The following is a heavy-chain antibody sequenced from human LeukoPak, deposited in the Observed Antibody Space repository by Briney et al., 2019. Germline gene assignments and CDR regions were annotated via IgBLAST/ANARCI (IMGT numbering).Heavy chain of an antibody. CDR3: ARGLWFGDENPPYFDY. D-gene: IGHD3-10*01. CDR2: IYYSGST. V-gene: IGHV4-59*08. CDR1: GGSISSYY. J-gene: IGHJ4*02. Sequence: SETLSPTCTVSGGSISSYYWSWIRQPPGKGLEWIGYIYYSGSTNYNPSLKSRVTISVDTSRDQFSLKLGSVTAADTAVYYCARGLWFGDENPPYFDYWGQGILVTVSS.